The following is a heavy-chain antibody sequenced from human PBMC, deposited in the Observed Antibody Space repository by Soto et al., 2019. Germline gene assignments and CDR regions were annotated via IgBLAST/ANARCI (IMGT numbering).Heavy chain of an antibody. CDR2: ISGSGGST. CDR1: GFTFSSYA. Sequence: EVQLLESGGGLVQPGGSLRLSCAASGFTFSSYAMSWVRQAPGKGLEWVSAISGSGGSTYYADSVKGRFTISRDNSKNTLYLQMNSLRAADTDVYYCAKDGYGDYATKRWYFDLWGRGTLVTVSS. V-gene: IGHV3-23*01. CDR3: AKDGYGDYATKRWYFDL. J-gene: IGHJ2*01. D-gene: IGHD4-17*01.